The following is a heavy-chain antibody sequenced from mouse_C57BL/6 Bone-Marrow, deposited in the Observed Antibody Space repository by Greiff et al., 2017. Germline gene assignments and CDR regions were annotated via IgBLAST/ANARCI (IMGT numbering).Heavy chain of an antibody. V-gene: IGHV1-42*01. D-gene: IGHD2-4*01. CDR1: GYSFTGYY. CDR2: INPSTGGT. Sequence: EVQLVESGPELVKPGASVKISCKASGYSFTGYYMNWVKQSPEKSLEWIGEINPSTGGTTYNQKFKAKATLTVDKSSSTAYMQLKSLTSEDSAVYYCARDYDYDGGYWGQGTTLTVSS. J-gene: IGHJ2*01. CDR3: ARDYDYDGGY.